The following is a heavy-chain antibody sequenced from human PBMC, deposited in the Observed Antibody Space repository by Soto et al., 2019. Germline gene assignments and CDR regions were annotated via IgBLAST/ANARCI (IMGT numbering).Heavy chain of an antibody. D-gene: IGHD2-2*01. J-gene: IGHJ4*02. V-gene: IGHV3-74*01. CDR3: ARPWGETTSVDY. CDR2: INSDGRNI. CDR1: GFSIDTYW. Sequence: EVQLVESGGGLVQPGGSLRLSCVASGFSIDTYWMHWVRQAPGKGLVWVSVINSDGRNIAYADSVKGRFTISRDNAKNTLYLQMNNLGPEDTAVYYCARPWGETTSVDYWGQGTLVTVSS.